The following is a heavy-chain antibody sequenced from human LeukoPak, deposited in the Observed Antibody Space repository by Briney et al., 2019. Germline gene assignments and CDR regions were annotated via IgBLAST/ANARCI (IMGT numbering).Heavy chain of an antibody. Sequence: GGSLRLSCAASGFTFSSYGMHWVRQAPGKGLEWVAVIWYDGSNKYYVDSVKGRFTISRDNSKNTLYLQMNSLRAEDTTVYYCARGAYGSGTYHDFDIWGQGTMVTVSS. CDR2: IWYDGSNK. V-gene: IGHV3-33*01. J-gene: IGHJ3*02. D-gene: IGHD3-10*01. CDR1: GFTFSSYG. CDR3: ARGAYGSGTYHDFDI.